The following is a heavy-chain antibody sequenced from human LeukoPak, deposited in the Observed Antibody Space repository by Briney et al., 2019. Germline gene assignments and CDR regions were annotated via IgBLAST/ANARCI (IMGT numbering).Heavy chain of an antibody. CDR3: ARHVLTTGISRFYYHIGYFDY. V-gene: IGHV4-34*01. J-gene: IGHJ4*02. CDR2: VNHSGST. Sequence: TSETLSLTCAVYGGSFSDYYWSWIRQSPGKGLEWIGEVNHSGSTNYNPSLKSRVTISIDTSKNQFSLKLSSVTAADTAIYYCARHVLTTGISRFYYHIGYFDYWGQGTLVTVSS. CDR1: GGSFSDYY. D-gene: IGHD4-17*01.